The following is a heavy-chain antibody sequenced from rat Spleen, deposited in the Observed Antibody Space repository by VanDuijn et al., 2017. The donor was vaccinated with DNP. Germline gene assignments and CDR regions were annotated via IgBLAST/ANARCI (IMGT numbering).Heavy chain of an antibody. V-gene: IGHV5S11*01. Sequence: EVQLVESGGDLVQPGRSLKLSCAASGFTFSNYHMAWVRQAPTKGLEWVASISSDVTNTYYGNSVKGRFTISRDNAKSTLYLQMDSLRSEETATYYCIRWNSGHFDYWGQGVMVTVSS. J-gene: IGHJ2*01. CDR3: IRWNSGHFDY. CDR2: ISSDVTNT. CDR1: GFTFSNYH. D-gene: IGHD4-3*01.